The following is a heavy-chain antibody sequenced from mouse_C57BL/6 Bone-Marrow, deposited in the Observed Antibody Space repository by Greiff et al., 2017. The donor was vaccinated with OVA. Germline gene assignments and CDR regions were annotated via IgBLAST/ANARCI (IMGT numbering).Heavy chain of an antibody. Sequence: VQLQQSGAELMKPGASVKLSCKATGYTFTGYWIEWVKQRPGHGLEWIGEILPGNGSTNYNEKFKGQATFTVAPSSNTAYMQLSSLTTEDSAIYYCARGDEALDYWGQGTSVTVSS. CDR2: ILPGNGST. J-gene: IGHJ4*01. CDR1: GYTFTGYW. V-gene: IGHV1-9*01. CDR3: ARGDEALDY.